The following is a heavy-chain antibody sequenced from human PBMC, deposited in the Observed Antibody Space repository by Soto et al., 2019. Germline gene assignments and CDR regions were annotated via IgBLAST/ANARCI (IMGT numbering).Heavy chain of an antibody. D-gene: IGHD2-15*01. V-gene: IGHV6-1*01. CDR1: GDSVSSNGAC. CDR2: IYYRSKWFH. CDR3: ARVRCSAGTCLDGLDF. J-gene: IGHJ6*02. Sequence: SSRPSLTCVISGDSVSSNGACWNWIRQSPSRGLQWLGRIYYRSKWFHDYAASVESRTAINPDTSRNQFSLQLNYVTPEDTAVYYCARVRCSAGTCLDGLDFWGQGTTVTVSS.